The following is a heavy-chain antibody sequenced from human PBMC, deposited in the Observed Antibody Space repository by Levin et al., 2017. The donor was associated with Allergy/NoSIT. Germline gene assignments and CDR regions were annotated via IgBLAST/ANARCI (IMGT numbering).Heavy chain of an antibody. D-gene: IGHD6-25*01. CDR2: IFHRGTT. Sequence: SETLSLTCTISGYSISNGYDWGWIRQPPGKGLEWIGNIFHRGTTYYNPSLQSRVTISVETSKNQISLKLRSVTAADTAVYYCARENGLAAPGAKYLDSWGQGTLVTVSS. CDR1: GYSISNGYD. V-gene: IGHV4-38-2*02. CDR3: ARENGLAAPGAKYLDS. J-gene: IGHJ4*02.